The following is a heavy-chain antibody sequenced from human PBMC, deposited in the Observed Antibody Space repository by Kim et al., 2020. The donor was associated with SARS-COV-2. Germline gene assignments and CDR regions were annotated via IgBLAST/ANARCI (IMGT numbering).Heavy chain of an antibody. D-gene: IGHD1-1*01. CDR2: ISYDGSNK. CDR1: GFTFSSYA. J-gene: IGHJ6*02. Sequence: GGSLRLSCAASGFTFSSYAMHWVRQAPGKGLEWVAVISYDGSNKYYADSVKGRFTISRDNSKNTLYLQMNSLRAEDTAVYYCARMGTYYYYGVDVWGQGTPVTVSS. CDR3: ARMGTYYYYGVDV. V-gene: IGHV3-30*04.